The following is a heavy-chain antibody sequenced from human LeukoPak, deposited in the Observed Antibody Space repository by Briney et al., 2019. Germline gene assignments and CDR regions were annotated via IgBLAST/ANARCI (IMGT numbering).Heavy chain of an antibody. CDR1: GFTFGTFA. J-gene: IGHJ4*02. D-gene: IGHD5-18*01. CDR2: VSDSGDVT. V-gene: IGHV3-23*01. CDR3: ARYPSYSYSLDY. Sequence: GGSLRLSCAASGFTFGTFAMTWVRQAPGKGLEWVSTVSDSGDVTYPADSVKGRFTISRDNSGNTLFLRMVSLRAEDTAVYYCARYPSYSYSLDYWGPGTLVTVSS.